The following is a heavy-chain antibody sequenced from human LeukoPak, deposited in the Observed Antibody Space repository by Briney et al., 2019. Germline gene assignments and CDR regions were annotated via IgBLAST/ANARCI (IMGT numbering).Heavy chain of an antibody. CDR1: GGSISNYY. J-gene: IGHJ4*02. Sequence: SETLSLTCTVSGGSISNYYWSWIRQPAGKGLEWIGRIYTSGSTNYNPSLKSRVTMSVDTSKNQFSLKLSSVTAADTAVYYCARGSYSSSYLFDYWGQGTLVTVSS. D-gene: IGHD6-6*01. V-gene: IGHV4-4*07. CDR3: ARGSYSSSYLFDY. CDR2: IYTSGST.